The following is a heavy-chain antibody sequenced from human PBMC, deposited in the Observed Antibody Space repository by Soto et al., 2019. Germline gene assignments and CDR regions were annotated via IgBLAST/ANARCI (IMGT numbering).Heavy chain of an antibody. D-gene: IGHD2-2*01. V-gene: IGHV1-69*08. CDR1: GGTFSSYT. J-gene: IGHJ1*01. Sequence: QVQLVQSGAEVKKPGSSVKVSCKASGGTFSSYTISWVRQAPGQGLEWMGRIIPILGIANYAQKVQGRVTITADKSTGTAYMERSSLRSEDTAVYYCAGESLMPLRAEYFQHWGQGTLVTVSS. CDR2: IIPILGIA. CDR3: AGESLMPLRAEYFQH.